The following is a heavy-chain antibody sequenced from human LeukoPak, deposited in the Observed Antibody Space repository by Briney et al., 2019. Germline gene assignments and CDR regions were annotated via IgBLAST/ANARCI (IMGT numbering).Heavy chain of an antibody. CDR2: ISYDGSNK. D-gene: IGHD2-21*02. V-gene: IGHV3-30-3*01. Sequence: GGSLRLSCAASGFTFSSYAMHWVRQAPGKGLEWVAVISYDGSNKYYADSVKGRFTISRDNSKNTLYLRMNSLRAEDTAVYYCARSACGGDCYLFDYWGQGTLVTVSS. CDR1: GFTFSSYA. CDR3: ARSACGGDCYLFDY. J-gene: IGHJ4*02.